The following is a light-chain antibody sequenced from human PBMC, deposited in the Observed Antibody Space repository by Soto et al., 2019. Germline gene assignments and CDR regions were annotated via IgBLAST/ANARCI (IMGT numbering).Light chain of an antibody. Sequence: QSVLTQPPSVSATPGQRVTISCSGTDSNIGTNTVAWYQRLPGTAPKLLIYSNNERPSGVPDRFSGSKSGSSASLAISGLQSEDEADYYCAAWDDSLNSPRMLFGGGTKVTVL. CDR1: DSNIGTNT. CDR2: SNN. J-gene: IGLJ2*01. V-gene: IGLV1-44*01. CDR3: AAWDDSLNSPRML.